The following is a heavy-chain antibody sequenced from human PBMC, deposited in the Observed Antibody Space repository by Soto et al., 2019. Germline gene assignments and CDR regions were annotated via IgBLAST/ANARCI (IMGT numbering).Heavy chain of an antibody. CDR2: INHLGSI. V-gene: IGHV4-34*01. J-gene: IGHJ6*03. CDR1: ARSHSDYF. D-gene: IGHD2-21*01. Sequence: PETLSLTRVVSARSHSDYFWRWIRQPPGMALEWIGEINHLGSINYNPALKSRVTMSVDTSKNQFSLTLNSVTAANTATYYCARGGISHWAYFYYMDVWDRGTTVTVSS. CDR3: ARGGISHWAYFYYMDV.